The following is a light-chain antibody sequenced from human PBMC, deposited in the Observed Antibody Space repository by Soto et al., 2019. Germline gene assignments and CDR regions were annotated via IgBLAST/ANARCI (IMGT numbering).Light chain of an antibody. CDR3: LQDDSYPLT. J-gene: IGKJ1*01. Sequence: IQMTQSQSSLSASVGDRVTITCRASQSISSYLNWYQQKPGKAPKLLIYAASNLQSGVPSRFSGSGSGTDFTLTISSLQPEDFATYYCLQDDSYPLTFGQGSMVDIK. CDR2: AAS. V-gene: IGKV1-6*01. CDR1: QSISSY.